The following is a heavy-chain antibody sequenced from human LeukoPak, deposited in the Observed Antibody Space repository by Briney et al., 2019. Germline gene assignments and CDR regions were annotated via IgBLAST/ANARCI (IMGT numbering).Heavy chain of an antibody. V-gene: IGHV3-66*01. CDR1: GVIVRSNY. CDR3: ATRRFGELTY. Sequence: GGSLRLSCVGSGVIVRSNYMTWVRQAPGKGLEWVSILYHGGSTYYADSVKGRFSISRDTSKNTLYLQMDSLRVEDTAVYYCATRRFGELTYWGQGTLVTVSS. J-gene: IGHJ4*02. CDR2: LYHGGST. D-gene: IGHD3-10*01.